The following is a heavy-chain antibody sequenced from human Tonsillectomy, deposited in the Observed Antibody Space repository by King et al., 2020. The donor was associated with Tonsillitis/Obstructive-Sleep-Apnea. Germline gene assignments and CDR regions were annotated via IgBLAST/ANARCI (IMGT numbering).Heavy chain of an antibody. CDR2: INHSGST. CDR3: ASGEAAATVSYYXFYMDX. D-gene: IGHD6-13*01. J-gene: IGHJ6*03. V-gene: IGHV4-34*01. Sequence: VQLPQWGAGLLKPSETLSLTCAVYGGSFSGYYWTWIRQPPGKGLEWIGEINHSGSTNYNPSLKSRVTISVDTSKNQFSLKLSSVTAADTAVYYCASGEAAATVSYYXFYMDXWAXGTTVTVS. CDR1: GGSFSGYY.